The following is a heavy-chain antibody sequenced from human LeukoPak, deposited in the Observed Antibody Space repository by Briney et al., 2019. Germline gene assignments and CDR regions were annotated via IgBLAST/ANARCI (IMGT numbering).Heavy chain of an antibody. Sequence: GGSLRLSCAASGFTFTTYWMHWVRQAPGKGLVWVSHINSDGSITSYADSVKGRFTISRDNAKNTLYLQMNSLRAEDTAVYYCARDAVDTANAVWGQGTTVTVS. J-gene: IGHJ6*02. CDR2: INSDGSIT. D-gene: IGHD5-18*01. CDR1: GFTFTTYW. CDR3: ARDAVDTANAV. V-gene: IGHV3-74*01.